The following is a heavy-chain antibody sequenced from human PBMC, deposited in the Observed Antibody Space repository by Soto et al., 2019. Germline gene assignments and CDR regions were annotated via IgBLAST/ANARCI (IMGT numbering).Heavy chain of an antibody. CDR1: GGSFSGYY. V-gene: IGHV4-34*01. CDR2: INHSGNT. CDR3: ARGGKVYSSSWGRHCFDY. D-gene: IGHD6-6*01. J-gene: IGHJ4*02. Sequence: QVQLQQGGAGLLKPSETLSLTCAVYGGSFSGYYWSWIRQPPGKGLEWLGEINHSGNTNYNPSLKSRVTISVDTSKTEFSLKLSSVTAADTAVYYWARGGKVYSSSWGRHCFDYWGQGTLVTVSS.